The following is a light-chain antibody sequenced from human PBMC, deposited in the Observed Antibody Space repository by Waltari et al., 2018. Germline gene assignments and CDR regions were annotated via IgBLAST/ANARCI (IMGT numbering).Light chain of an antibody. J-gene: IGKJ3*01. Sequence: DIQMTQSPSSLSASVGDRVTITCQASQDISNYLNWYQQKPGKAPKLLIYDASNLETGVPSRSSGSGSGTDFTFTISSLQPEDIATYYCQKYDNLPFTFGPGTKVDIK. V-gene: IGKV1-33*01. CDR3: QKYDNLPFT. CDR1: QDISNY. CDR2: DAS.